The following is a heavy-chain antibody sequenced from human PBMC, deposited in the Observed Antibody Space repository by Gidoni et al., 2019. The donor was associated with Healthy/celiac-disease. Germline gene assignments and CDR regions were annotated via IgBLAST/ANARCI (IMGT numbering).Heavy chain of an antibody. CDR2: FDPEDGET. V-gene: IGHV1-24*01. D-gene: IGHD6-6*01. Sequence: QVQLVQSGAEVKKPGASVKVSCKVSGYTLTELSMHWVRQAPGKGLEWMGGFDPEDGETIYAQKFQGRVTMTEDTSTDTAYMELSSLRSEDTAVYYCATDQPSAARPEVDYYYGMDVWGQGTTVTVSS. CDR1: GYTLTELS. J-gene: IGHJ6*02. CDR3: ATDQPSAARPEVDYYYGMDV.